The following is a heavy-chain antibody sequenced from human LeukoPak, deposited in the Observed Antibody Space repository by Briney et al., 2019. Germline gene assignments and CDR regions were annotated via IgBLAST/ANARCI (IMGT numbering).Heavy chain of an antibody. J-gene: IGHJ4*02. CDR2: IYYSGST. Sequence: PSETLSLTCTVSGGSISSYYWSWIRQPPGKGLEWIGYIYYSGSTNYNPSLKSRVTISVDTSKNQFSLKLSPVTAADTAVYYCARDNSSGWYGYWGQGTLVTVSS. D-gene: IGHD6-19*01. CDR1: GGSISSYY. CDR3: ARDNSSGWYGY. V-gene: IGHV4-59*01.